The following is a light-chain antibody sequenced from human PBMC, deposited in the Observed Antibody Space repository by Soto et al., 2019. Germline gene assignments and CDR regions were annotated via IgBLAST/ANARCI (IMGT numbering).Light chain of an antibody. CDR2: AAS. J-gene: IGKJ5*01. CDR1: QSISSY. CDR3: QQSYSTFIT. Sequence: DIQMTQSPSSLSASVGDRVTITCRASQSISSYLNWYQQKPGKAPKLLIYAASSLQSGVPSRFSGSGSGTDFTLTISSLQPEDFAPYYCQQSYSTFITFGHGTRLEIK. V-gene: IGKV1-39*01.